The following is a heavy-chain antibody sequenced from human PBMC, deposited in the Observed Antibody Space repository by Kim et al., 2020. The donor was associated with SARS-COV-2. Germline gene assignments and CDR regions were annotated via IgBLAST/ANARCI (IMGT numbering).Heavy chain of an antibody. D-gene: IGHD3-22*01. Sequence: GGSLRLSCAASGFTFSDYYMSWIRQAPGKGLEWVSYISSSSSYTNYADSVKGRFTISRDNAKNSLYLQMNSLRAEDTAVYYCVGSSGYQIGRHYYFDYWGQGTLVTVSS. CDR2: ISSSSSYT. V-gene: IGHV3-11*06. CDR1: GFTFSDYY. J-gene: IGHJ4*02. CDR3: VGSSGYQIGRHYYFDY.